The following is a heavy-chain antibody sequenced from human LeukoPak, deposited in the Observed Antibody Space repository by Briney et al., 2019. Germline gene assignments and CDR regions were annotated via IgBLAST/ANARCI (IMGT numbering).Heavy chain of an antibody. D-gene: IGHD1-26*01. CDR1: GFTFDDYA. CDR3: VKDRGSYTDWFDP. Sequence: AGGSLTLSCAASGFTFDDYAKHWVRQAPGKGLEWVSGISWYSGIIGYADSVKGRFTITRDNAKNSLYLQINSLSVEDTALFYCVKDRGSYTDWFDPEGRGNLVTVSS. V-gene: IGHV3-9*01. CDR2: ISWYSGII. J-gene: IGHJ5*02.